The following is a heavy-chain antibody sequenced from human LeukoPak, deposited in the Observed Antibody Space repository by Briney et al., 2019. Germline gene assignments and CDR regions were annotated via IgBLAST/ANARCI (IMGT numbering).Heavy chain of an antibody. V-gene: IGHV1-2*02. Sequence: ASVKVSCKASGYTSTDYYMHWVRQAPGQGFEWMGWINPNDGDTNYAQKFQGRVTMTRDTSISTAHMEVSRLRSDDTAVYYCARANFLYCSSSTCLFDYWGQGTLVTVSS. CDR1: GYTSTDYY. J-gene: IGHJ4*02. CDR2: INPNDGDT. D-gene: IGHD2-2*01. CDR3: ARANFLYCSSSTCLFDY.